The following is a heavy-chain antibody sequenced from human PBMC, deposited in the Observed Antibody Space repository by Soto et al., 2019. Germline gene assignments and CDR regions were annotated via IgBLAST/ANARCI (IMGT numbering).Heavy chain of an antibody. CDR3: ASSHAGAHITAAVH. Sequence: QLQLQESGSGLVKPSQTLSLTCAVSGGSISSGGYSWSWIRQPPGKGLEWIGYIYHSGSTYYKPSLKRRVTISVDTSKNPFSLKLSSVTAAETAVYYCASSHAGAHITAAVHWGQGTLVTVSS. CDR1: GGSISSGGYS. J-gene: IGHJ4*02. D-gene: IGHD6-13*01. V-gene: IGHV4-30-2*01. CDR2: IYHSGST.